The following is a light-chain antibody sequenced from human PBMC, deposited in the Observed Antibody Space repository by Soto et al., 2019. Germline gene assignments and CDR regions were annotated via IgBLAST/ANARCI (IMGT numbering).Light chain of an antibody. CDR2: DAS. CDR1: QSVSSY. CDR3: QQRSNWPRT. J-gene: IGKJ4*01. V-gene: IGKV3-11*01. Sequence: EIVLTQSPATLSLSPGEGATLSCRASQSVSSYLAWYRQKPGQAPRLLIYDASNRATGIPARFSGSGSGTDFTLTIGSLEPEDFAVYYCQQRSNWPRTFGGGTKVDI.